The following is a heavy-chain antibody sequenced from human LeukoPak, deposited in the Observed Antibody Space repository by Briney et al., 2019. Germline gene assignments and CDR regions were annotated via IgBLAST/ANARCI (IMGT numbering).Heavy chain of an antibody. CDR2: IYSGGST. CDR3: ARVPRVVTPQDWFDP. V-gene: IGHV3-53*01. J-gene: IGHJ5*02. Sequence: GGSLRLSCAASGFTVSSNYMSWVRQAPGKGLEWVSVIYSGGSTYYADSVKGRFTISRDNSKNTLYLQMNSLRAEDTAVYYCARVPRVVTPQDWFDPWGQGTLVTVSS. CDR1: GFTVSSNY. D-gene: IGHD3-3*01.